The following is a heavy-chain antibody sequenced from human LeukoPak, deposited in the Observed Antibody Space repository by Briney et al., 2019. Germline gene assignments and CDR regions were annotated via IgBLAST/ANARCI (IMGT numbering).Heavy chain of an antibody. CDR3: AKVKTTVTTTEY. J-gene: IGHJ4*02. D-gene: IGHD4-17*01. V-gene: IGHV3-21*04. Sequence: GGSLRLSCAPSGFTFSSYTMHWVRQAPGKGLEWVSSIIPSSHDIYYADSVKGRFTISRDSAENSLYLQMNSLRAEDTAVYYCAKVKTTVTTTEYWGQGTLVTVSS. CDR2: IIPSSHDI. CDR1: GFTFSSYT.